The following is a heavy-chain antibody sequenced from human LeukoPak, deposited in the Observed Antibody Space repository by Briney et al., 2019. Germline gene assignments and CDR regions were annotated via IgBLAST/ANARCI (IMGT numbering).Heavy chain of an antibody. CDR3: ARVPPGSSPPFDY. J-gene: IGHJ4*02. V-gene: IGHV3-21*01. CDR2: ISSSSSYI. Sequence: GGSLRLSCAASGFTFSSYSMNWVRQAPGKGLEWVSSISSSSSYIYYADSVKGRFTISRDNAKNSLYLQMNSLRAEDTAGYYCARVPPGSSPPFDYWGQGTLVTVSS. CDR1: GFTFSSYS. D-gene: IGHD6-6*01.